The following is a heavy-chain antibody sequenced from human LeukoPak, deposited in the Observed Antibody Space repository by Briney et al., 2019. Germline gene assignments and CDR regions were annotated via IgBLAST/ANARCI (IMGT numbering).Heavy chain of an antibody. Sequence: GGSLRLSCAASGFTFSSYEMDWVRQAPGKGLEWGASISSGGSTIYYADSVKGRFTISRDNAKNSLYLQMNSLRAEDTAVYYCAELGITMIGGVWGKGTTVTISS. CDR1: GFTFSSYE. J-gene: IGHJ6*04. CDR3: AELGITMIGGV. CDR2: ISSGGSTI. V-gene: IGHV3-48*03. D-gene: IGHD3-10*02.